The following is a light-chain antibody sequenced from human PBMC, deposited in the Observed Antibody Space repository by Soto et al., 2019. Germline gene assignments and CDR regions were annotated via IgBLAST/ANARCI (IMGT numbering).Light chain of an antibody. J-gene: IGKJ1*01. CDR1: QSVSSTY. CDR2: GAS. CDR3: QQYGSSPWT. Sequence: EIVLTQSPGTLSLSPGERVTLPCRASQSVSSTYLAWYQQKPGQAPRLLISGASNRATGIPDRFSGSGSGTDFTLTISRLEPEDFAVYYCQQYGSSPWTFGQGTKVDIK. V-gene: IGKV3-20*01.